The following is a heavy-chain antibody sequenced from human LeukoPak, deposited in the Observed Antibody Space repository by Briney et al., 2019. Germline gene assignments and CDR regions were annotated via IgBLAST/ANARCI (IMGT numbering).Heavy chain of an antibody. CDR1: GYTFSGYG. CDR3: ARDIVVVPAAIGHEDAFDI. J-gene: IGHJ3*02. Sequence: ASVKVSCKASGYTFSGYGISWVRQAPGQGLEWMGWISAYNGNTNYAQKLQGRVTMTTDTSTSTAYMELRSLRSDDTAVYYCARDIVVVPAAIGHEDAFDIWGQGTMVTVSS. V-gene: IGHV1-18*01. CDR2: ISAYNGNT. D-gene: IGHD2-2*02.